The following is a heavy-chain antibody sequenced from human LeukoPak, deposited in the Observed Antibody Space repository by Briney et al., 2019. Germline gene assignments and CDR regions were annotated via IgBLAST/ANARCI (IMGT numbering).Heavy chain of an antibody. D-gene: IGHD3-10*01. CDR1: GFTISGYW. V-gene: IGHV3-74*01. CDR3: ARGRAGNYYNHNDY. Sequence: GGSLRLSCAASGFTISGYWMHWVRQAPGKGLVLVSRINGDGSITSYADSVMGRFTMSRDNAKSTLYLQMNSLRAEDTAVYYCARGRAGNYYNHNDYWGQGTLVTVSS. J-gene: IGHJ4*02. CDR2: INGDGSIT.